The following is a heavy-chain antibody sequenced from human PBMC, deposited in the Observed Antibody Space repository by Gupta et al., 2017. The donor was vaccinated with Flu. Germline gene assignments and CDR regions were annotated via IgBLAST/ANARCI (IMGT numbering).Heavy chain of an antibody. D-gene: IGHD5-18*01. V-gene: IGHV3-13*01. CDR1: GFTFSSYD. CDR3: VRGLGADYTAWGYCDY. CDR2: IGTAADT. Sequence: EVQLVESGGGSVQPGGSMRLSCAASGFTFSSYDMHWVRQSPGKGLEWLSGIGTAADTCYPGSGKGRFTIAREKAKSSWYLHMGSLTAGDTAVYYCVRGLGADYTAWGYCDYWGLGVFVTVSS. J-gene: IGHJ4*02.